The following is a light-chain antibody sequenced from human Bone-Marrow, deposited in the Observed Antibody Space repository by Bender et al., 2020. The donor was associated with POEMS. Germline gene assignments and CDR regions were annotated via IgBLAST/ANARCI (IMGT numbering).Light chain of an antibody. CDR3: SSYTSSIPYV. CDR1: ASDRGTTP. V-gene: IGLV1-44*01. J-gene: IGLJ1*01. CDR2: NSD. Sequence: QSVLTQPPSASGTPGQRVTISCSRSASDRGTTPINWYQHLPGTAPKLIIYNSDQRPSGVPDRFSGSKSGNTASLTISGLQAEDEADYYCSSYTSSIPYVFGTGTKVTVL.